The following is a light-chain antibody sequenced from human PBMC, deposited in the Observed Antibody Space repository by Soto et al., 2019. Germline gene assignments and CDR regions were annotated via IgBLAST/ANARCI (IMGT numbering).Light chain of an antibody. CDR2: EVS. J-gene: IGLJ2*01. CDR1: SSDVGGYNF. CDR3: SSYTSSVTLV. Sequence: QSALTQPASVSGSPGQSITISCTGTSSDVGGYNFVPWYQQHPGKAPKLMIYEVSNRPSGVSYRFSGSKSGNTASLTISGLQAEDEADYYCSSYTSSVTLVFGGGTKLTVL. V-gene: IGLV2-14*01.